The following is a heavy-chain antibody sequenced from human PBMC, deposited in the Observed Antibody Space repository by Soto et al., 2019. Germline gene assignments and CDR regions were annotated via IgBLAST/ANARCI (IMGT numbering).Heavy chain of an antibody. Sequence: SVKVSCKASGGTFSNYAISWVRQAPGQGLEWMGGIIPIFGTANYAQKFQGRVTITADESTSTAYMELSSLRSEDTAVYYCARGRTYYYDSSGYPPFDYWGQGTLVTVSS. CDR1: GGTFSNYA. V-gene: IGHV1-69*13. CDR2: IIPIFGTA. J-gene: IGHJ4*02. CDR3: ARGRTYYYDSSGYPPFDY. D-gene: IGHD3-22*01.